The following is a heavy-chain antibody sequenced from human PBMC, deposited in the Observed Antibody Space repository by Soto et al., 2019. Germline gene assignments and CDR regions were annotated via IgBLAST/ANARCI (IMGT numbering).Heavy chain of an antibody. Sequence: PGGSLRLSCAASGFTISSRDNHAMSWVRQAPGKGPEWISNISSDGSNGNYADSVLGRFTISRDSSRNTVHLLMNRLRVDDTARYFCVSWVCVHLDYWGPGALVTVSS. V-gene: IGHV3-23*01. J-gene: IGHJ4*02. D-gene: IGHD2-8*01. CDR1: GFTISSRDNHA. CDR3: VSWVCVHLDY. CDR2: ISSDGSNG.